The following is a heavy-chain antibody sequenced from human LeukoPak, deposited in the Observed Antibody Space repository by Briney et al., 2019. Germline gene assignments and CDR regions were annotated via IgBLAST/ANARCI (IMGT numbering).Heavy chain of an antibody. CDR3: AREIGRGRISPYFDY. V-gene: IGHV3-66*01. CDR2: LYSDGST. Sequence: GGSLRLSCAASGFTFSSYSMNWVRQAPGKGLEWVSVLYSDGSTNYADSVKGRFIISRDNSKNTLYLQMNSLRVEDTAVYYCAREIGRGRISPYFDYWGQGTLVTVSS. CDR1: GFTFSSYS. J-gene: IGHJ4*02. D-gene: IGHD3-10*01.